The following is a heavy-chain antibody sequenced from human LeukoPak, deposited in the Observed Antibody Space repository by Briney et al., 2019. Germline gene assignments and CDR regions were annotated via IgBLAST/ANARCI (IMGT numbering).Heavy chain of an antibody. CDR2: ISSGASTI. D-gene: IGHD4-17*01. V-gene: IGHV3-48*04. CDR3: ARQFYGDYEYFFDY. Sequence: PGGSLRLSCAASGFTFSSYWMHWVRQAPGKGLEWVSYISSGASTIYYADSVKGRFTISRDNAKNSLYLQMNSLRAEDTAVYYCARQFYGDYEYFFDYWGQGTLVTVSS. CDR1: GFTFSSYW. J-gene: IGHJ4*02.